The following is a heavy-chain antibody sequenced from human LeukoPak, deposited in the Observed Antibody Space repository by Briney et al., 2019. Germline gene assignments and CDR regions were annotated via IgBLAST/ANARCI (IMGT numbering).Heavy chain of an antibody. Sequence: GGSLRLSCAASGFTFSSYTMHWVRQAPGKGLEWVSAISGSGGNTYYADSVKGRLTISRDNSRNTLFLQINSLRAEDTAVYYCAKAGGLDHYYYMDVWGKGTTVTVSS. CDR1: GFTFSSYT. CDR2: ISGSGGNT. CDR3: AKAGGLDHYYYMDV. V-gene: IGHV3-23*01. J-gene: IGHJ6*03.